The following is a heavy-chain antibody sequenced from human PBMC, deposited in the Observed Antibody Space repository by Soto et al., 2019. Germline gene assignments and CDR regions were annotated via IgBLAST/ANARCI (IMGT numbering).Heavy chain of an antibody. CDR3: ARGVSSSKGQSLVPGLFDY. CDR2: IIPIFGTA. CDR1: GGTFSSYA. Sequence: SVKVSCKASGGTFSSYAISWVRQAPGQGLEWMGGIIPIFGTANYAQKFQGRVTITADESTSTAYMELSSLRSEDTAVYYCARGVSSSKGQSLVPGLFDYWGQGTLVTVSS. V-gene: IGHV1-69*13. D-gene: IGHD6-19*01. J-gene: IGHJ4*02.